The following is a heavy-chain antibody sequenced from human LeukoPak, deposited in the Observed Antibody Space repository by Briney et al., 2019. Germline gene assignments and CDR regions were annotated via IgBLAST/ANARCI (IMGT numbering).Heavy chain of an antibody. CDR1: GFTFSNAW. V-gene: IGHV3-15*01. D-gene: IGHD2-2*01. J-gene: IGHJ4*02. Sequence: GGSLRLSCAASGFTFSNAWMSWVRQAPGKGREWVGRIKSKTDGGTTDYAAPVKGRFTISRDDSKNTLYLQMNSLKTEDTAVYYCTTLVVPAAMGVDYWGQGTLVTVSS. CDR2: IKSKTDGGTT. CDR3: TTLVVPAAMGVDY.